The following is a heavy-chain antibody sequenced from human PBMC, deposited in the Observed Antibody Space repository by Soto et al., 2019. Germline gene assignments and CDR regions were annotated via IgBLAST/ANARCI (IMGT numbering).Heavy chain of an antibody. D-gene: IGHD5-12*01. J-gene: IGHJ3*02. V-gene: IGHV1-2*04. CDR2: INPNSGGT. CDR1: GYTFTGYY. CDR3: AIAIGDAAPPAVDMGHVAFDS. Sequence: ASVKVSCKASGYTFTGYYMHWVRQAPGQGLEWMGWINPNSGGTNYAQKFQGWVTMTRDTSISTAYMELSRLRSDDTAVYYCAIAIGDAAPPAVDMGHVAFDSWGQGTSVT.